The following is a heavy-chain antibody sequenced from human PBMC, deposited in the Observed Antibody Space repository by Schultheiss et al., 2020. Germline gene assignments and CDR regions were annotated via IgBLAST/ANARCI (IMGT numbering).Heavy chain of an antibody. V-gene: IGHV3-30*14. CDR3: ARGAASAFDY. D-gene: IGHD6-13*01. Sequence: GESLKISCTASGFTFSTYTMHWVRQAPGKGLEWVAVISYDGGNKDYADSVKGRFTISRHNSKNTLYLQMNSLRAEDTAVYYCARGAASAFDYWGQGTLVTVSS. J-gene: IGHJ4*02. CDR2: ISYDGGNK. CDR1: GFTFSTYT.